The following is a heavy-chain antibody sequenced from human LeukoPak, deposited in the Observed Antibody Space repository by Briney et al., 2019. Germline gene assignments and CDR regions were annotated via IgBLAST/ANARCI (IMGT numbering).Heavy chain of an antibody. D-gene: IGHD3-22*01. CDR3: ARSSLDSSGYYNWFDP. V-gene: IGHV4-30-2*01. CDR2: IYHSGST. CDR1: GGSISSGGYS. J-gene: IGHJ5*02. Sequence: PSETLSLTCAVSGGSISSGGYSWSWIRQPPGKGLEWIGYIYHSGSTYYSPSLKSRVTISVDRSKNQFSLKLSSVTAADTAVYYCARSSLDSSGYYNWFDPWGQGTLVTVSS.